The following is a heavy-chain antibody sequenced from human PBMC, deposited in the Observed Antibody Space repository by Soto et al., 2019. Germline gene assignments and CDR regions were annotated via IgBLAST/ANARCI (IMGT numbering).Heavy chain of an antibody. J-gene: IGHJ4*02. CDR1: GFTYSYYW. D-gene: IGHD3-10*01. CDR3: ARGSGYGSASSVNHYFDY. Sequence: EVQLVESGGGLVQPGGSLRLSCVASGFTYSYYWMSWVRQAPGRGLEWVARIKFDGTGIQYADSAKGRFTISRDNAENSLYLQMRGLRDGDTAVYYCARGSGYGSASSVNHYFDYWGQGSLVTVSA. CDR2: IKFDGTGI. V-gene: IGHV3-7*01.